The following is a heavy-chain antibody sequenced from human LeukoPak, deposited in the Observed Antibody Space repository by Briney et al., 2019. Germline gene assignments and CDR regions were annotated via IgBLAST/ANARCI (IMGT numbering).Heavy chain of an antibody. J-gene: IGHJ4*02. D-gene: IGHD3-22*01. CDR1: GFTFSDYY. CDR2: SRNKANSYTT. CDR3: ARGSTYYDSSGQVPFDY. Sequence: PGGSLRLSCAASGFTFSDYYMDWVRQAPGKGLEWVGRSRNKANSYTTEYAASVKGRFIISRDDSKNSLYLQMNSLRAEDTAVYYCARGSTYYDSSGQVPFDYWGQGTLVTVSS. V-gene: IGHV3-72*01.